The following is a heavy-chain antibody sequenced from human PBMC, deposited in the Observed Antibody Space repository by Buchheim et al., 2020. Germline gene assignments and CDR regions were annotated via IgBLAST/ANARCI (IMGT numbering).Heavy chain of an antibody. Sequence: EVQLVESGGGLVQPGGSLRLSCAASGFTFSSYSMNWVRQAPGKGLEWVSYISSSSSTIYYADSVKGRFTISRDNAKNSLYLQMNSLRAEDTAVYYCARDLIPAAIFWFDPWGQGTL. J-gene: IGHJ5*02. CDR1: GFTFSSYS. D-gene: IGHD2-2*02. CDR3: ARDLIPAAIFWFDP. V-gene: IGHV3-48*04. CDR2: ISSSSSTI.